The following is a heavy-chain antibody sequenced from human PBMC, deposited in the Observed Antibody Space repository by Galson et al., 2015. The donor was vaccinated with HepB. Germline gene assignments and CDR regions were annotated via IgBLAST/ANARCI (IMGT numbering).Heavy chain of an antibody. J-gene: IGHJ4*02. CDR2: ISYDGSNK. CDR1: GFTFSSYG. CDR3: AKVFSYGSYGFDY. V-gene: IGHV3-30*18. D-gene: IGHD5-18*01. Sequence: SLRLSCAASGFTFSSYGMHWVRQAPGKGLEWVAVISYDGSNKYYADSVKGRFTISRDNSKNTLYLQMNSLRAEDTAVYYCAKVFSYGSYGFDYWGQGTLVTVSS.